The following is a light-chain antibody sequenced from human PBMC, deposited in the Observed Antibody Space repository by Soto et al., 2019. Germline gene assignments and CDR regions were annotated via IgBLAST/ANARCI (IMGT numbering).Light chain of an antibody. J-gene: IGKJ1*01. CDR1: QSISNY. CDR3: LQGYSIPRT. V-gene: IGKV1-39*01. CDR2: DAS. Sequence: DIQMTQSPSSLSASVGGRVTITCRASQSISNYLNWYTAPPGKAPNLLVYDASTLQSGVASRFSGSGSGTEFTLIISSLQPEEVATYYCLQGYSIPRTFGQGTKVDIK.